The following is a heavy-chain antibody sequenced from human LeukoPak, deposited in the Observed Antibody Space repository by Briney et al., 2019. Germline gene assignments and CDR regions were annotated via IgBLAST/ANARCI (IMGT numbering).Heavy chain of an antibody. V-gene: IGHV3-21*05. CDR1: GFTFSSYE. Sequence: GGSLRLSCAASGFTFSSYEMNWVRQAPGKGLEWVSYISSSSSYIYYADSVKGRFTISRDNAKNSLYLQMNSLRAEDTAVYYCARFHSQVYYMDVWGKGTTVTISS. CDR2: ISSSSSYI. J-gene: IGHJ6*03. CDR3: ARFHSQVYYMDV.